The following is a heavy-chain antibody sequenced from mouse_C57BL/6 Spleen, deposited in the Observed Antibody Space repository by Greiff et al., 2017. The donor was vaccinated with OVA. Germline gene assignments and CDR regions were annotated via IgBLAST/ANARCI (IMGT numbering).Heavy chain of an antibody. CDR1: GYTFTSYW. CDR3: SWGLLRAMDY. CDR2: IHPSDSAT. Sequence: VQLVESGAELVKPGASVKVSCKASGYTFTSYWMHWVKQRPGQGLEWIGRIHPSDSATNYNQKFKGKATLTVDTSSSTAYMQLSSLTSEDSAVYYCSWGLLRAMDYWGQGTSVTVSS. V-gene: IGHV1-74*01. J-gene: IGHJ4*01. D-gene: IGHD1-1*01.